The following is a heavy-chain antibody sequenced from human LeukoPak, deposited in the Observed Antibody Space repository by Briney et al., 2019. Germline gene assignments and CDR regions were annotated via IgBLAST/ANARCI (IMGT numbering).Heavy chain of an antibody. J-gene: IGHJ3*02. CDR3: ARGGTAVVTPYAFDI. Sequence: SETLSLTCTVSGGSISTYYWSWIQQPPGKGLEWIGYIYYSGSTNYNPSVKSRVTMSVDTSKKQFSLNLSSLTAADTAVYYCARGGTAVVTPYAFDIWGQGTMVTVSS. D-gene: IGHD4-23*01. CDR2: IYYSGST. V-gene: IGHV4-59*01. CDR1: GGSISTYY.